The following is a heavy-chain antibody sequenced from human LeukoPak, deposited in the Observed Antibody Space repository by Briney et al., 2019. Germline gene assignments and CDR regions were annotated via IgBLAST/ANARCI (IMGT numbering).Heavy chain of an antibody. CDR2: INRDGSIT. Sequence: GGSLRLSCAASGLTFSSYWMHWVRQAPGKGLVWVSRINRDGSITSYGDSVKGRFTISRDNAKNTLYLQMNSLRAEDTAVYYCAKEQWELLSPFDYWGQGTLVTVSS. J-gene: IGHJ4*02. D-gene: IGHD1-26*01. CDR3: AKEQWELLSPFDY. CDR1: GLTFSSYW. V-gene: IGHV3-74*01.